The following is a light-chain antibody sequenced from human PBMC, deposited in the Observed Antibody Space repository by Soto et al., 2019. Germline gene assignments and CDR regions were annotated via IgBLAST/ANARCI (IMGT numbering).Light chain of an antibody. J-gene: IGKJ4*01. CDR2: AAS. V-gene: IGKV1-9*01. CDR1: QDISNY. CDR3: QQLDTFLLT. Sequence: IHLTQSPSSLSASVGDRVTITCRASQDISNYLGWYQQKPGKAPKLLIYAASTLQSGVPSRFSGSGSGTDFTLTISSLQPEDFATYYCQQLDTFLLTFGGGTKVEIK.